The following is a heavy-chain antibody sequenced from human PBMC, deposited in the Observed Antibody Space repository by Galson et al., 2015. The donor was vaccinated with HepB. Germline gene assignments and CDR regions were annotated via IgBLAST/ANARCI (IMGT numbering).Heavy chain of an antibody. CDR3: ARDCSSTSCYNIFNYYYGMDV. D-gene: IGHD2-2*01. Sequence: SVKVSCKAPGYTFTSYGISWVRQAPGQGLEWMGWISAYNGNTNYAQKLQGRVTMTTDTSTSTAYMELRSLRSDDAAVYYCARDCSSTSCYNIFNYYYGMDVWGQGTTVTVSS. J-gene: IGHJ6*02. CDR2: ISAYNGNT. V-gene: IGHV1-18*04. CDR1: GYTFTSYG.